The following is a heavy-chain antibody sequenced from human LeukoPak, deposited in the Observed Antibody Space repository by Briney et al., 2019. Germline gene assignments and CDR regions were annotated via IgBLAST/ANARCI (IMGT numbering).Heavy chain of an antibody. D-gene: IGHD3-10*01. Sequence: GGSLRLSCAASGFTFSDYYMSWIRQAPGKGLEWVSYISSGTSYTNYADSVKGRFTISRDNAKNSLYLQMNSLRVEDTAVYYCARRVAFGEYFEYWGQGTLVTVSS. CDR3: ARRVAFGEYFEY. CDR2: ISSGTSYT. V-gene: IGHV3-11*03. J-gene: IGHJ4*02. CDR1: GFTFSDYY.